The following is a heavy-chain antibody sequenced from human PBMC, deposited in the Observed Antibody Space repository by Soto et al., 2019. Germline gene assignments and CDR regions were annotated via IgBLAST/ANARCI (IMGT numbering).Heavy chain of an antibody. CDR2: IGAYNGNT. V-gene: IGHV1-18*01. Sequence: QVELVQSGAEVKKPGASVKVSCKASGYTFTSYGISWVRQAPGQGLEWMGWIGAYNGNTNYAQKLQGRVTMTPDTSTSTAYMELRSLRSDDKAVYSCARVTYYYYGMDVWGQGTTVTVSS. J-gene: IGHJ6*02. CDR3: ARVTYYYYGMDV. CDR1: GYTFTSYG.